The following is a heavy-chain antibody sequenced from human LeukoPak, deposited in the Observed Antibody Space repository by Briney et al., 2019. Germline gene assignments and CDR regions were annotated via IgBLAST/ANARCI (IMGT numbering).Heavy chain of an antibody. CDR2: IYHSGST. CDR1: GGSISSSSYY. J-gene: IGHJ5*02. Sequence: PSETLSLTCTVSGGSISSSSYYWGWIRQPPGKGLEWIGEIYHSGSTNYNPSLKSRVTISVDTSKNQFSLKLSSVTAADTAVYYCARSVLLWFGGPGWFDPWGQGTLVTVSS. CDR3: ARSVLLWFGGPGWFDP. V-gene: IGHV4-39*07. D-gene: IGHD3-10*01.